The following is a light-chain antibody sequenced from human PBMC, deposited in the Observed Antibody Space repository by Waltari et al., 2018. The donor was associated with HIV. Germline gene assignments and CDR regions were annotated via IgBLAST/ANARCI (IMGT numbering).Light chain of an antibody. CDR1: TYDFGPYGF. CDR2: EVS. CDR3: STHTANHTLG. J-gene: IGLJ3*02. V-gene: IGLV2-14*03. Sequence: QSTLTQPASVSGSPGQSVTLSCTGTTYDFGPYGFLSWYQLRPGSVPQGIIYEVSSRPSGFSHPFPGSRSGTTASLTISGLQAEDEAIYYCSTHTANHTLGFGGGTKLTVL.